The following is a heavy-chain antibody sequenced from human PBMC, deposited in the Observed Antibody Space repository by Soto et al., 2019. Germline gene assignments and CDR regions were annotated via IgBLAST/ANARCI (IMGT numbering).Heavy chain of an antibody. CDR3: AKDGARYGDSLTPNWFDP. D-gene: IGHD2-21*02. J-gene: IGHJ5*02. CDR2: ISWNGGNI. Sequence: PGGSLRLSCAASGFTFDDYAIHWVRQAPGKGLEWVSSISWNGGNIYYADSVKGRFTISRDNAKNSLYLQMNSLIAEDTALYYCAKDGARYGDSLTPNWFDPRYQATLVTL. CDR1: GFTFDDYA. V-gene: IGHV3-9*01.